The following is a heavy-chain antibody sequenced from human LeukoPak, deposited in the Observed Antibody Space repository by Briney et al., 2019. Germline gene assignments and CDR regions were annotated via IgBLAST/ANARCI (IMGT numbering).Heavy chain of an antibody. CDR3: ARDHDILTGFVYHGAFAI. Sequence: PSETLSFTCTVSGGSIRNYYWSWIRQPAGKGLEWIGRIYTSGGTDYNPSLKSRITMSVDTSKNQFSLKLSSVTAADTAVYYCARDHDILTGFVYHGAFAIWGQGTMVTVSS. CDR1: GGSIRNYY. CDR2: IYTSGGT. V-gene: IGHV4-4*07. J-gene: IGHJ3*02. D-gene: IGHD3-9*01.